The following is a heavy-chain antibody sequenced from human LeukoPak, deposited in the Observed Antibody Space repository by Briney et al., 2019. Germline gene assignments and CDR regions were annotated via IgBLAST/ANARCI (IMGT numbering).Heavy chain of an antibody. J-gene: IGHJ4*02. CDR3: AKDGYSSSLNHPGATEFDY. Sequence: GGSLRLSCSASGFTFSTYAMSWVRQAPGKGLEWVSAMSGSGGSTKYADSVKGRFTISRDDSKNTLYLQMNSLRAEDTAVYYCAKDGYSSSLNHPGATEFDYWGQGTLVTVSS. CDR2: MSGSGGST. CDR1: GFTFSTYA. D-gene: IGHD6-6*01. V-gene: IGHV3-23*01.